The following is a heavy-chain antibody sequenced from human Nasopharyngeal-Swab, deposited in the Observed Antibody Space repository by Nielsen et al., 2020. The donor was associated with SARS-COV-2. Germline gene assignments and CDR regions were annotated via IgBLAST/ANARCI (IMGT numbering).Heavy chain of an antibody. CDR1: GYTFTNHF. V-gene: IGHV1-46*01. Sequence: ASVKVSCKASGYTFTNHFMHWVRQAPGQGLEWMGMINPSGGSTGYAQNFQGRVTVTRDTSTSTVYMELSSLSSEDTAVYYCVRGYSYGLAYWGQGTLVTVSS. D-gene: IGHD5-18*01. CDR3: VRGYSYGLAY. CDR2: INPSGGST. J-gene: IGHJ4*02.